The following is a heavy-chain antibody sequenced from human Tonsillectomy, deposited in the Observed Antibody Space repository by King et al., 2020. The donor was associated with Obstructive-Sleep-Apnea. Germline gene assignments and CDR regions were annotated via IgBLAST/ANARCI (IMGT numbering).Heavy chain of an antibody. J-gene: IGHJ4*02. CDR2: ISWDGGST. V-gene: IGHV3-43D*03. Sequence: VQLVESGGVVVHPGGSLRLSCAASGFTFDNYAMHWVRQAPGKGLEWVSLISWDGGSTYYADSVKGRFTISRDNSKNSLYLQMNSLRTEDTALYYCAKRNRGSWGGYFDYWGQGTLVTVSS. CDR3: AKRNRGSWGGYFDY. D-gene: IGHD1-26*01. CDR1: GFTFDNYA.